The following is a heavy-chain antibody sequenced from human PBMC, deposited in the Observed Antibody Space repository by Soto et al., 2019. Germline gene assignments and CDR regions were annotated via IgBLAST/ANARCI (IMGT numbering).Heavy chain of an antibody. CDR1: GFTFSTNG. CDR3: AKDLYSSGWYNYFDP. J-gene: IGHJ5*02. Sequence: QVQLVESGGGVVQPGRSLRLSCVASGFTFSTNGMHWVRQAPGKGLEWVAMISYDGSSTYYADSVKGRFTISRDNSKNTLYLLMDSLRAEDTAVYFCAKDLYSSGWYNYFDPWGLRTPVTVSS. V-gene: IGHV3-30*18. D-gene: IGHD6-19*01. CDR2: ISYDGSST.